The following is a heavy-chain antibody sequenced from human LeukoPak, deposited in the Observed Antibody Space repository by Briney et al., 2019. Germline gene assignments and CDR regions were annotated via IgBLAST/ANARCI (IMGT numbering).Heavy chain of an antibody. CDR2: IYGGGDT. J-gene: IGHJ3*02. CDR3: ARDQGIVGADFDI. Sequence: PGGSLRLSCTASGFSVSYNYMNWVRQAPGKGLEWVSVIYGGGDTYHADSVKGRFTISRDLSKNTLYLEMNSLRPEDTAVYYCARDQGIVGADFDIWGQGTMVTVSS. CDR1: GFSVSYNY. V-gene: IGHV3-66*02. D-gene: IGHD1-26*01.